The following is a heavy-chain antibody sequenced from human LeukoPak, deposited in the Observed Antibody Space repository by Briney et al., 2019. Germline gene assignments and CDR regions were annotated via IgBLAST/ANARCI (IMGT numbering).Heavy chain of an antibody. J-gene: IGHJ4*02. Sequence: PPETLSLTCTVSGGSISNYYWSWIRQPPGEGLEWIGYIFYSGSTNYNPSLKSRVTISVDTSKNQFSLKLSSVTAADTAVYYCARRGYCTGAICYSFDSWGQGTLVTVSS. D-gene: IGHD2-15*01. CDR1: GGSISNYY. CDR3: ARRGYCTGAICYSFDS. CDR2: IFYSGST. V-gene: IGHV4-59*08.